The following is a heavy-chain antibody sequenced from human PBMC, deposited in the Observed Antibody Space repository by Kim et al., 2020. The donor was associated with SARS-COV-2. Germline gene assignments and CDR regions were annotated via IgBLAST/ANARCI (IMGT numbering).Heavy chain of an antibody. V-gene: IGHV3-21*01. CDR1: GFTFSSYS. CDR3: ARVLGGSFSYCGGDCSNRGPLDY. CDR2: ISSSSSYI. Sequence: GGSLRLSCAASGFTFSSYSMNWVRQAPGKGLEWVSSISSSSSYIYYADSVKGRFTISRDNATNSLYLQMNSLRAEDTAVYYCARVLGGSFSYCGGDCSNRGPLDYWGQGTLVTVSS. D-gene: IGHD2-21*02. J-gene: IGHJ4*02.